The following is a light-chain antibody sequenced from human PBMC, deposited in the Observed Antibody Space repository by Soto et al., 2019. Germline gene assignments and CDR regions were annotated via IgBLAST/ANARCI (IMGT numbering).Light chain of an antibody. Sequence: DIQMTQSPSTLSASVGDGVTITCRASQNISVWLAWYQQRPGKAPQFLIYDASSLETGVPSRFSGSGSGTELTLTIRSLQPDDFATYYCQQYDSSSPTFGQGTKLEIK. CDR2: DAS. V-gene: IGKV1-5*01. CDR1: QNISVW. CDR3: QQYDSSSPT. J-gene: IGKJ2*01.